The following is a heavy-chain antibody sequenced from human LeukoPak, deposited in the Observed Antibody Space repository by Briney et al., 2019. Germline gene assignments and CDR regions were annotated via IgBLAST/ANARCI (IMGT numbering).Heavy chain of an antibody. V-gene: IGHV1-2*02. Sequence: GASVKVSCKASGYTFTDYYLHWVRQAPGQGLEWMGWINPKSGGTSYPQKFQGRVSMTRDTSISTAYMELSRLRSDDTAVYYCVPSNNFYYFDYWGQGTLVTVSS. CDR3: VPSNNFYYFDY. CDR2: INPKSGGT. CDR1: GYTFTDYY. D-gene: IGHD1-1*01. J-gene: IGHJ4*02.